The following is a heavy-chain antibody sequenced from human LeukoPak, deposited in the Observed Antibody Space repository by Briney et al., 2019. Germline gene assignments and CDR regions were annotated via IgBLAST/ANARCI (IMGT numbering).Heavy chain of an antibody. CDR1: AYSIRSGYY. Sequence: SETLSLTCRVSAYSIRSGYYWGWIRQPPGKGLEWIGSVYHSATTYHNPSLKSRVTIAEATSTNQFSLKLSSVTAAATAVYYCSRDETYSSDWHSNHYYYYMDVWGKGTTVTVSS. CDR3: SRDETYSSDWHSNHYYYYMDV. D-gene: IGHD6-19*01. J-gene: IGHJ6*03. V-gene: IGHV4-38-2*02. CDR2: VYHSATT.